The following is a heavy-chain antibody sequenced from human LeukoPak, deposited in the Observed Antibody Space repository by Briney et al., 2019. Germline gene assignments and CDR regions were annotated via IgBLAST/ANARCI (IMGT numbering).Heavy chain of an antibody. CDR3: ARQGSGGRAFDI. J-gene: IGHJ3*02. V-gene: IGHV4-28*01. CDR2: IYYSGST. D-gene: IGHD1-26*01. CDR1: GYSISTSNW. Sequence: PSDTLSLTCAVSGYSISTSNWWGWIRQPPGKGLEWIGYIYYSGSTYYNPSLKSRVTMSVDTSKNQFSLKLSSVTAVYTAVYYCARQGSGGRAFDIWGQGTMVTVSS.